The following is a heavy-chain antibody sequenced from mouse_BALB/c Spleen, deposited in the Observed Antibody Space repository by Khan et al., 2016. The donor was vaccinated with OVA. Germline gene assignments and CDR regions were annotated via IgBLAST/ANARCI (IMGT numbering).Heavy chain of an antibody. J-gene: IGHJ2*01. CDR1: GYSITSDYA. CDR2: ISYSGNT. V-gene: IGHV3-2*02. D-gene: IGHD1-1*01. Sequence: EVQLQESGPGLVKPSQSLSLTCTVTGYSITSDYAWNWIRQFPGNKLEWMGFISYSGNTNYNPSLKSRISITRDTSKNQFFLQLNSVTTEDTATYYCARVYGWTFDYWGQGTTVTVSS. CDR3: ARVYGWTFDY.